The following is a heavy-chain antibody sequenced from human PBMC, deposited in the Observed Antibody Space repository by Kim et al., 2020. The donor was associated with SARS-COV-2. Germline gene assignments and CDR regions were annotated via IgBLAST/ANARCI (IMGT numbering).Heavy chain of an antibody. J-gene: IGHJ4*02. CDR2: ICSDGNNK. CDR1: GFTFGGYA. Sequence: GGSLRLSCAASGFTFGGYAMHWVRQAPGKGLEWVSVICSDGNNKYYAYSVKGRFTISRDTSKNTLYLQMNSLRAQGTAGYYWSRDEHGTMLRGALDNWGQGTL. V-gene: IGHV3-33*01. D-gene: IGHD3-10*01. CDR3: SRDEHGTMLRGALDN.